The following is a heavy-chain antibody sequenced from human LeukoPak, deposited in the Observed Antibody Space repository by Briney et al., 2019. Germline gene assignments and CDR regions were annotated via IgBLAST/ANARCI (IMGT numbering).Heavy chain of an antibody. CDR2: ISYDGSNK. CDR1: GFTFSSYA. J-gene: IGHJ6*02. CDR3: ARDPSFYDYVWGSYPHWYGMDV. V-gene: IGHV3-30-3*01. D-gene: IGHD3-16*02. Sequence: PGRSLRLSCAASGFTFSSYAMHWVRQAPGKGLEWVAVISYDGSNKYYADSVKGRFTISRDNSKNTLYLRMNSLRAEDTAVYYCARDPSFYDYVWGSYPHWYGMDVWGQGTTVTVSS.